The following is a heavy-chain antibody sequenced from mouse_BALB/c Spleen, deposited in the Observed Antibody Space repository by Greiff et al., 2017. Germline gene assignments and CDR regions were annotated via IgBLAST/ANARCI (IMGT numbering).Heavy chain of an antibody. CDR2: IDPYYGGT. Sequence: SGPELEKPGASVKISCKASGYSFTGYNMNWVKQSNGKSLEWIGNIDPYYGGTSYNQKFKGKATLTVDKSSSTAYMQLKSLTSEDSAVYYCARGFHNYYGSSYDYAMDYWGQGTSVTVSS. CDR3: ARGFHNYYGSSYDYAMDY. J-gene: IGHJ4*01. D-gene: IGHD1-1*01. CDR1: GYSFTGYN. V-gene: IGHV1-39*01.